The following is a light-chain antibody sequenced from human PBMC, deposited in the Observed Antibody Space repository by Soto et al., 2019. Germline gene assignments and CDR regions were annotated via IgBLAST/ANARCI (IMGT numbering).Light chain of an antibody. J-gene: IGKJ1*01. V-gene: IGKV2-30*02. CDR2: KVS. CDR3: MEDIQTPRKT. Sequence: DIVMTPSVLYLPVTPGEPASISCRSSQSLVHRDGNTYLNWFQQRPGQSPRRLIYKVSELVSGVPDRFSGSGSGTNFTLKISRVEADDVGVNYCMEDIQTPRKTYGQGTKVEIK. CDR1: QSLVHRDGNTY.